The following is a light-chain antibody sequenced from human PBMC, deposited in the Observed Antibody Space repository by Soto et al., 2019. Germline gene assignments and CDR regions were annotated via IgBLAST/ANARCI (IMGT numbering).Light chain of an antibody. Sequence: DIQMTQSPSSLSASVGDRVTITCRASQSISSYINWYLQKPGKAPKLLIYAASSLQSGVPSRFSGSGSGTDFTLTISSLQPEDFATYYCQQSYSTQLTFGGGTKVEIK. V-gene: IGKV1-39*01. J-gene: IGKJ4*01. CDR1: QSISSY. CDR3: QQSYSTQLT. CDR2: AAS.